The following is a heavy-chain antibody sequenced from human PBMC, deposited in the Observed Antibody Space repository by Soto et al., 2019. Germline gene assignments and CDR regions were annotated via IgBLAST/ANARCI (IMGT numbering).Heavy chain of an antibody. CDR1: GFTFCSYS. V-gene: IGHV3-21*01. CDR3: ARVGPSDDFDI. CDR2: ISSSSSYI. J-gene: IGHJ3*02. Sequence: AGGSLRLSCAASGFTFCSYSMNWVRQAPGKGLEWVSSISSSSSYIYYADSVKGRFTISRDNAKNSLYLQMNSLRAEDTAVYYCARVGPSDDFDIWGQGTMVTVS.